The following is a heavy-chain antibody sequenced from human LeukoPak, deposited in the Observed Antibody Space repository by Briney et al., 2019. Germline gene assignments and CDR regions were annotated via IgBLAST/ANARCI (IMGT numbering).Heavy chain of an antibody. CDR3: ASGGYIDY. D-gene: IGHD3-10*01. J-gene: IGHJ4*02. CDR2: IYHSGST. V-gene: IGHV4-38-2*02. Sequence: SETLSLTCTVSGYSISSGYYWGWIRQPPGKGLEWIGSIYHSGSTYYNPSLKSRVTISVDTSKNQFSLKLSSVTAADTAVYYCASGGYIDYWGQGTLVTVSS. CDR1: GYSISSGYY.